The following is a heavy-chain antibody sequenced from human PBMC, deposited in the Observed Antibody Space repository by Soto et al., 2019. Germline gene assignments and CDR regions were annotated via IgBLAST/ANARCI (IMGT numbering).Heavy chain of an antibody. CDR3: ARDFHPGIANDYYGMDV. CDR2: ISSSSSYI. Sequence: GGSLRLSCAACGFTFSSYSMNWVRQAPGKGLEWVSSISSSSSYIYYADSVKGRFTISRDNAKNSLYLQMNSLRAEDTAVYYCARDFHPGIANDYYGMDVWGQGTTVTVSS. CDR1: GFTFSSYS. J-gene: IGHJ6*02. V-gene: IGHV3-21*01. D-gene: IGHD6-13*01.